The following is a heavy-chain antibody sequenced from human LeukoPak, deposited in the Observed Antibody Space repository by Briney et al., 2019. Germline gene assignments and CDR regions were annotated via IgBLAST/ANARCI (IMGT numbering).Heavy chain of an antibody. Sequence: GESLKISCKGSGYNFSNYWIGWVRQMPGKGLEWMGIIYPGDSNTRSSPSFQGQVTISADKSIATAFLQWSSLKASDTAIYYCARRIWFGDQEVFDVWGQGTMVTVSS. V-gene: IGHV5-51*01. D-gene: IGHD3-10*01. CDR2: IYPGDSNT. CDR3: ARRIWFGDQEVFDV. CDR1: GYNFSNYW. J-gene: IGHJ3*01.